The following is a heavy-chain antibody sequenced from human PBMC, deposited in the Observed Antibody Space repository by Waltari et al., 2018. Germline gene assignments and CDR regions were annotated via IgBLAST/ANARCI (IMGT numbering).Heavy chain of an antibody. V-gene: IGHV3-9*01. CDR3: AKDHYGDYGVDAFDI. CDR1: GFTFDDYA. D-gene: IGHD4-17*01. J-gene: IGHJ3*02. Sequence: EVQLVESGGGLVQPGRSLRLSCAASGFTFDDYAMHWVRPAPGKVLECVSGISWNSGSIGYADSVKGRFTISRDNAKNSLYLQMNSLRAEDTALYYCAKDHYGDYGVDAFDIWGQGTMVTVSS. CDR2: ISWNSGSI.